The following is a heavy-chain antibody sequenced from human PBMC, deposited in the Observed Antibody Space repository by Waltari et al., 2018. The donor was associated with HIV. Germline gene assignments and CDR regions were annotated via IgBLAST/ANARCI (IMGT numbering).Heavy chain of an antibody. D-gene: IGHD2-15*01. Sequence: EVQLVQSGAQVKKRGESLKISCKGSGYRFISYWIGWVRQEPGKGLAWIGFIDRGDSDTRYSPAVQGQVTISADKSISTAYVQWSSLKASDTSIYYCVRLRVVVAGTLVVDYFDYWGQGTLVTVSS. V-gene: IGHV5-51*01. CDR3: VRLRVVVAGTLVVDYFDY. CDR2: IDRGDSDT. J-gene: IGHJ4*02. CDR1: GYRFISYW.